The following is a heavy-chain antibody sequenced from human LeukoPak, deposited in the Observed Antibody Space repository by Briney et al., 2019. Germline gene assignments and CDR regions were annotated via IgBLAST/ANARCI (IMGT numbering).Heavy chain of an antibody. D-gene: IGHD2-15*01. Sequence: SETLSLTCTVSGGSISSYYWSWIRQPPGKGLEWIGYIYYSGSTNYNPSLKSRVTISVDTSKNQFSLKLSSVTAADTAVYYCAGAVVATTWGFYGMDVWGQGTTVTVSS. CDR2: IYYSGST. CDR1: GGSISSYY. V-gene: IGHV4-59*01. J-gene: IGHJ6*02. CDR3: AGAVVATTWGFYGMDV.